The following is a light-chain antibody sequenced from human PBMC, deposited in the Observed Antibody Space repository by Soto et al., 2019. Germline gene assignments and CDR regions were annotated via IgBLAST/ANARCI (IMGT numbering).Light chain of an antibody. V-gene: IGKV1-5*03. Sequence: DIQMTQSPSTLSASVGDRITITCRASQSISSWLAWYQQKSGKAPKVLIYKASSLESGVPSRFSGSGSGTEFTLTISSLQHDDFETYYCQQYKTYWSFGQGTKVEIK. CDR1: QSISSW. J-gene: IGKJ1*01. CDR2: KAS. CDR3: QQYKTYWS.